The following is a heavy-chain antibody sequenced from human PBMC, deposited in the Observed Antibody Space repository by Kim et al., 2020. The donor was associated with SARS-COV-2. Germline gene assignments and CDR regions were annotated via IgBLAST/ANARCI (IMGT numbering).Heavy chain of an antibody. V-gene: IGHV4-59*01. Sequence: SETLSLTCTVSGGSISSYYWSWIRQPPGKGLEWIGYIYYSGSTNYNPSLKSRVTISVDTSKNQFSLKLSSVTAADTAVYYCARDQSRGYSYGYYYYYMDV. J-gene: IGHJ6*03. CDR2: IYYSGST. CDR3: ARDQSRGYSYGYYYYYMDV. CDR1: GGSISSYY. D-gene: IGHD5-18*01.